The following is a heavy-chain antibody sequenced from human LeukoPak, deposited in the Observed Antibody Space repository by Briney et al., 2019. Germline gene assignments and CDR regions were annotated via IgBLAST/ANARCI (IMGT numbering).Heavy chain of an antibody. Sequence: SETLSLTCTVSGGSISSYYWSWIRQPPGKGLEWIGYIYYSGSTNYNPSLKSRVTISVDMSKNQFSLKLSSVTAADTAVYYCAREGPGYCSSTSCYTRKDFYYYYYMDVWGKGTTVTVSS. D-gene: IGHD2-2*02. J-gene: IGHJ6*03. CDR1: GGSISSYY. CDR2: IYYSGST. V-gene: IGHV4-59*01. CDR3: AREGPGYCSSTSCYTRKDFYYYYYMDV.